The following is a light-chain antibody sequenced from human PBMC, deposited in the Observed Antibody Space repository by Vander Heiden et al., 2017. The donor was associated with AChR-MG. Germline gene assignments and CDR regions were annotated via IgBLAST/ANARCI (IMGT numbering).Light chain of an antibody. CDR1: QSINSN. Sequence: DIVMTQSPATLSVSPGERATLSCRASQSINSNLAWYQQKPGQAPRLLIYGASTRATGIPARFSGSGSGTEFTLTISSLQSEDFAVYYCQQYNKWPSFGQGTKVEIK. J-gene: IGKJ1*01. CDR3: QQYNKWPS. CDR2: GAS. V-gene: IGKV3-15*01.